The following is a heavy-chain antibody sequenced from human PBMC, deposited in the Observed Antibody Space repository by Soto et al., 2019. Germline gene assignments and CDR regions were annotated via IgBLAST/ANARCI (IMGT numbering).Heavy chain of an antibody. V-gene: IGHV4-39*01. Sequence: SETLSLTCSVSGASISSRDYYWGWIRQPPWKGLEWIGNIDYNGVTYYNPSLQSRVTVTKDTSNNQFSLKLASFTAADTAIYYCGRVMIGTSRQTDSDYWGQGTQVTVSS. CDR1: GASISSRDYY. J-gene: IGHJ4*02. CDR3: GRVMIGTSRQTDSDY. CDR2: IDYNGVT. D-gene: IGHD2-2*01.